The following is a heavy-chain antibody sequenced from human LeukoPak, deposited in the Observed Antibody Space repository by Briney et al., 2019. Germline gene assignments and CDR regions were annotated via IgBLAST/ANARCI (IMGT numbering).Heavy chain of an antibody. D-gene: IGHD3-10*01. Sequence: SETLSLTCTVSGGSISSYYWSWIRQPPGKGLEWIGYIYYSGSTNYNPSLKSRVTISLDTSKNQFSLKLSSVTAADTAVYYCARSSYYYGADAFDIWGQGTMVTVSS. CDR3: ARSSYYYGADAFDI. J-gene: IGHJ3*02. CDR2: IYYSGST. V-gene: IGHV4-59*01. CDR1: GGSISSYY.